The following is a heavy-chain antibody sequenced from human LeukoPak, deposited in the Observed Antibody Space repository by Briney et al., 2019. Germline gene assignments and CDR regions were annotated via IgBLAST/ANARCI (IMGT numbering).Heavy chain of an antibody. D-gene: IGHD3-16*01. Sequence: PGGSLRLSCAASGFSFDDYAMHWVRQAPGKGLEWVSGISWNSGGMGYADSVKGRFTISRDNAKNSLYLQMNSLRTEDTALYYCARGRWLSGSPLDYWGQGTLVTVSS. J-gene: IGHJ4*02. CDR2: ISWNSGGM. CDR3: ARGRWLSGSPLDY. CDR1: GFSFDDYA. V-gene: IGHV3-9*01.